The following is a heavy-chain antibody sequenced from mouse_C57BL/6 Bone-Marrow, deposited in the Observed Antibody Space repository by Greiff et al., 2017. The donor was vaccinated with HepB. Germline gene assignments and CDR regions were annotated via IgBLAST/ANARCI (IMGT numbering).Heavy chain of an antibody. CDR3: AKRDGSNPWFAY. V-gene: IGHV1-72*01. Sequence: QVQLKQPGAELVKPGASVKLSCKASGYTFTSYWMHWVKQRPGRGLEWIGRIDPNSGGTKYNEKFKSKATLTVDKPSSTAYMQLSSLTSEDSAVYYCAKRDGSNPWFAYWGQGTLVTVSA. D-gene: IGHD1-1*01. CDR1: GYTFTSYW. CDR2: IDPNSGGT. J-gene: IGHJ3*01.